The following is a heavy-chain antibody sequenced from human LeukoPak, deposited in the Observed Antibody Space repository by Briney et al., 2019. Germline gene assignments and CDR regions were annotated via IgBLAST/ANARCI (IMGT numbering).Heavy chain of an antibody. CDR2: IRYDGSNK. J-gene: IGHJ4*02. D-gene: IGHD3-22*01. Sequence: PGGSLRLSCAASGFTFSSYGMHWVRQAPGKGLEWVAFIRYDGSNKYYADSVKGRFTISRDNSKNTLYLQMNSLRAEDTAVYYCAKRAYYYDSSGYYYYFDYWGQGTLATVSS. V-gene: IGHV3-30*02. CDR1: GFTFSSYG. CDR3: AKRAYYYDSSGYYYYFDY.